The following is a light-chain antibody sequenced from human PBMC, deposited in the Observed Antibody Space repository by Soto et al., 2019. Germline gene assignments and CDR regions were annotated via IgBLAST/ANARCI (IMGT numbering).Light chain of an antibody. CDR1: NLVFKR. J-gene: IGLJ3*02. CDR2: DDS. V-gene: IGLV3-21*02. CDR3: QLWNDDNDQWA. Sequence: SYELTQPPSVSVAPGQTASITCGGDNLVFKRVHWYQQRPGQAPVLVVHDDSDRPSGIPELFSGSKSEDTATLTISRVEAGDEADYHCQLWNDDNDQWAFGGRTKLTVL.